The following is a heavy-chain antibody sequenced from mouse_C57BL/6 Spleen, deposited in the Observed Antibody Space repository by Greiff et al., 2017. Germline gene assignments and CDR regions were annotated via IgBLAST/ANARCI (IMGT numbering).Heavy chain of an antibody. J-gene: IGHJ3*01. CDR3: ARERDEDAY. D-gene: IGHD3-3*01. CDR2: IYPGDGDT. CDR1: GYAFSSSW. V-gene: IGHV1-82*01. Sequence: QVQLQQSGPELVKPGASVKISCKASGYAFSSSWMNWVKQRPGKGLEWIGRIYPGDGDTNYNGKFKGKATLTADKSSSTAYMQLSSLTSEDSAVYFCARERDEDAYWGQGTLVTVSA.